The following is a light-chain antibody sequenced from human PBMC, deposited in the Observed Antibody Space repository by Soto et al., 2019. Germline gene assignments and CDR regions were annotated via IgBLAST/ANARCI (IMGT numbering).Light chain of an antibody. CDR2: GTS. J-gene: IGKJ2*01. CDR3: QKYGATHT. Sequence: EIVLTQSPDTLSLSPGERATLSCRATQNVHSDYLAWYQQKVGQAPRLLIYGTSSRATGIPDRFRGSGTGTHYTLTISRLEPEDFAVYYCQKYGATHTFGQGTRLEIK. CDR1: QNVHSDY. V-gene: IGKV3-20*01.